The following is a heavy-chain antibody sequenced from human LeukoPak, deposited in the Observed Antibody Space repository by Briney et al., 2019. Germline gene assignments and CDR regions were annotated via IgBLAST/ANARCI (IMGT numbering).Heavy chain of an antibody. V-gene: IGHV3-23*01. CDR3: ANGGSYHYTFDY. D-gene: IGHD3-16*01. CDR1: GFTFSSYA. Sequence: GGPLRLSCAASGFTFSSYAMSWVRQAPGKGLEWVSAISGSGGSTYYADFVKGRFTISRDNSKNTLYLQMNSLRAEDTAVYFCANGGSYHYTFDYWGQGTLVTVSS. CDR2: ISGSGGST. J-gene: IGHJ4*02.